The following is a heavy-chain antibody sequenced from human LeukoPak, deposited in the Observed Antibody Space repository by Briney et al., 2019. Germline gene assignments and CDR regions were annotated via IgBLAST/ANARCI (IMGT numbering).Heavy chain of an antibody. CDR2: IYYSGNI. J-gene: IGHJ6*02. CDR1: GGSITSGGYY. Sequence: KSSGTLSLTCTVSGGSITSGGYYWSWTRQHPGKGLEWIGYIYYSGNIYYNPSLKSRVTISVDTSQNQLSLKLTSVTAADTAVYYCAQANSFYHGLDVWGQGTTVTVSS. V-gene: IGHV4-31*03. CDR3: AQANSFYHGLDV.